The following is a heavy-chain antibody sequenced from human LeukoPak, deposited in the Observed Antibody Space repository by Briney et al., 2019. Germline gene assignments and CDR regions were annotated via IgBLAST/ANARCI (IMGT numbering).Heavy chain of an antibody. V-gene: IGHV4-59*08. D-gene: IGHD6-13*01. CDR3: ARHTDIAPLSSLKY. J-gene: IGHJ4*02. CDR2: IYYSGST. Sequence: TPSETLSPTCTVSGGSISSYYWSWIRQTPGKGLEWIGDIYYSGSTNYNPSLKSRVTISVDTSKNQFSLKLSSVTAADTAVYYCARHTDIAPLSSLKYWGQGTLVTVSS. CDR1: GGSISSYY.